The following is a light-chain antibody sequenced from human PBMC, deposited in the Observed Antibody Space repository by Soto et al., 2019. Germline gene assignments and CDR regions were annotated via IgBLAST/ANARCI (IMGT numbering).Light chain of an antibody. Sequence: DIQMTQSPSTLSGSVGDRVTITCRASQTISSWLAWYQQKPGKAPKLLIYKASTLKSGVPSRFSGSGSGTEFTLTISSLQPDDFATYYCQQADSFPRTFGPGTKVEIK. CDR2: KAS. J-gene: IGKJ1*01. CDR1: QTISSW. V-gene: IGKV1-5*03. CDR3: QQADSFPRT.